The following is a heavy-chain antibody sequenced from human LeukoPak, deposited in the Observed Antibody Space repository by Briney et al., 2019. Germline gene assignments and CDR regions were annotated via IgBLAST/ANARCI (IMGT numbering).Heavy chain of an antibody. Sequence: GGSLRLSCAASGFTFSSYGMHWVRQAPGKGLEWVSAISGSGGSTYYADSVKGRFTISRDNSKNTLYLQMNSLRAEDTAVYYCAKVRGYSGYEPFDYWGQGTLVTVSS. V-gene: IGHV3-23*01. CDR2: ISGSGGST. D-gene: IGHD5-12*01. CDR1: GFTFSSYG. J-gene: IGHJ4*02. CDR3: AKVRGYSGYEPFDY.